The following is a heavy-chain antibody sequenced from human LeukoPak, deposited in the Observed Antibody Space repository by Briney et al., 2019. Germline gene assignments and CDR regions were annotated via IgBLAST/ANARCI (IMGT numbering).Heavy chain of an antibody. Sequence: PGGSLRLSCAASGFALSAYEMNWVRQAPGKGLEWIADITISGHTKNYADSVKGRFTISRDNARTTLYLQMNSLRLEDTGVYYCARGDPHADLWGQGTLVTVSS. CDR2: ITISGHTK. CDR3: ARGDPHADL. J-gene: IGHJ5*02. V-gene: IGHV3-48*03. CDR1: GFALSAYE.